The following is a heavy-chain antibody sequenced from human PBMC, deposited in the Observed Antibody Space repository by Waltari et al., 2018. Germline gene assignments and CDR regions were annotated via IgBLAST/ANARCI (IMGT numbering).Heavy chain of an antibody. V-gene: IGHV4-59*01. D-gene: IGHD2-21*02. CDR3: ARGGDNDWFDP. CDR2: IYYSGST. J-gene: IGHJ5*02. CDR1: GGSISSYY. Sequence: QVQLQESGPGLVKPSETLSLTCTVSGGSISSYYWSWIRQPPGKGLEWVGYIYYSGSTNYNPSLKSRITISVDTSKTQFSLKLSSVTAADTAVYYCARGGDNDWFDPWGQGTLVTVSS.